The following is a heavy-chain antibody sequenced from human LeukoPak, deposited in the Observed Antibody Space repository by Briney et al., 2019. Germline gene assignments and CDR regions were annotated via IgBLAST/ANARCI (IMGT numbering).Heavy chain of an antibody. CDR1: GFTFSSYG. J-gene: IGHJ4*02. D-gene: IGHD5-12*01. CDR2: IWYDGSNK. CDR3: ARVPYSSGFDLFDY. V-gene: IGHV3-33*01. Sequence: GGSLRLSCAASGFTFSSYGMHWVRQAPGKGLERVAVIWYDGSNKHYADSVKGRFTISRDKNTLYLQMNSLRAEDTAVYYCARVPYSSGFDLFDYWGQGTLVTVSS.